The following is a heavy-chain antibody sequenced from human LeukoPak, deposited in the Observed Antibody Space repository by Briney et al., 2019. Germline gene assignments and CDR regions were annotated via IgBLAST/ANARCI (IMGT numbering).Heavy chain of an antibody. CDR2: IKHDGSER. J-gene: IGHJ4*02. V-gene: IGHV3-7*01. CDR1: GFTFVSYW. Sequence: GGSLRLSCAASGFTFVSYWMSWVRQAPGKGLEWVAIIKHDGSERYYVDSVKGRFTISRDNAKNSLFLQMNTLRAEDTAVYYCARDPHHTFDYWGQGTLVTVSS. CDR3: ARDPHHTFDY.